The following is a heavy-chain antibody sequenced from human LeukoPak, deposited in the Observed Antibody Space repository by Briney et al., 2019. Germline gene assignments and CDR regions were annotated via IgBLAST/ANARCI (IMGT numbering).Heavy chain of an antibody. V-gene: IGHV3-23*01. CDR3: AKDYYGSGSYAGYFDY. Sequence: GGSLRLSXAASGFTFSSYAMSWVRQAPGKGLEWVSAISGSGGSTYYADSVKGRFTISRDNSKNTLYLQMNSLRAEDTAVYYCAKDYYGSGSYAGYFDYWGQGTWSPSPQ. D-gene: IGHD3-10*01. CDR1: GFTFSSYA. J-gene: IGHJ4*02. CDR2: ISGSGGST.